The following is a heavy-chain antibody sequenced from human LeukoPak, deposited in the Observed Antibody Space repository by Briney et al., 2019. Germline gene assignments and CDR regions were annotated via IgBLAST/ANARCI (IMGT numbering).Heavy chain of an antibody. CDR2: INPNSGGT. Sequence: ASVKVSCKASGYTFTGYYMHWVRQAPGQGLEWMGWINPNSGGTNYAQKFQGRVTMTRDTSISTAYMELSRLRSDDTAVYYCAGSVAARPSAFDIWGQGTMVTVSS. J-gene: IGHJ3*02. CDR3: AGSVAARPSAFDI. CDR1: GYTFTGYY. D-gene: IGHD6-6*01. V-gene: IGHV1-2*02.